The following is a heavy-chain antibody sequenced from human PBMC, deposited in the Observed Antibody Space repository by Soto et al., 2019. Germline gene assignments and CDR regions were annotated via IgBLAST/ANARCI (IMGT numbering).Heavy chain of an antibody. Sequence: QVQLVQSGAEVKKPETSVKVSCKASGYTFTSYYMHWVRQAPGQGLEWMGIINPSGGSTSYAQKFQGRVTMTRDTSTSTVYMELSSLRSEDTAVYYCARLTNWGFLSYWGQGTLVTVSS. CDR2: INPSGGST. D-gene: IGHD7-27*01. J-gene: IGHJ1*01. V-gene: IGHV1-46*01. CDR3: ARLTNWGFLSY. CDR1: GYTFTSYY.